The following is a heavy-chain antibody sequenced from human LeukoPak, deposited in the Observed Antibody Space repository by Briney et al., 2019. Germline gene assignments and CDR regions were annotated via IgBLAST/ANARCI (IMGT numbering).Heavy chain of an antibody. Sequence: GGSLRLSCAASGCTFSSYAMHWVRQAPGKGLEWVAVISYDGSNKYYADSVKGRFTISRDNSKNTLYLQMNSLRAEDTAVYYCARKSQAYYYGSGSPNYWGQGTLVTVSS. CDR3: ARKSQAYYYGSGSPNY. D-gene: IGHD3-10*01. J-gene: IGHJ4*02. V-gene: IGHV3-30*04. CDR2: ISYDGSNK. CDR1: GCTFSSYA.